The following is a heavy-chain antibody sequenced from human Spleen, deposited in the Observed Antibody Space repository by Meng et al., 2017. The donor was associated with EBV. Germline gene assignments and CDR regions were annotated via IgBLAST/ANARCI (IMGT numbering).Heavy chain of an antibody. CDR2: INLGGNT. V-gene: IGHV4-34*01. D-gene: IGHD6-19*01. J-gene: IGHJ4*01. CDR3: ATWNNNGWYYGY. CDR1: GGSSSGSD. Sequence: QVQLQQGGAGLLKPSETLSLTCAVYGGSSSGSDWSWIRQPPGKGLEWIGEINLGGNTNYNPSLKSRVSISVDTSKNHFSLKVDSVTAADTAVYYCATWNNNGWYYGYWGQGTLVTVSS.